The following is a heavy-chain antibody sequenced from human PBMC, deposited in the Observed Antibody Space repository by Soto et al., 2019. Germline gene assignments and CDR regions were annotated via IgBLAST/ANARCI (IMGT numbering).Heavy chain of an antibody. CDR1: GGSISSSSYY. D-gene: IGHD3-3*01. CDR3: ARSMYLNYDFWSGYYTFDS. CDR2: IYYSGST. J-gene: IGHJ5*01. Sequence: SETLSLTCTVSGGSISSSSYYWGWIRQPPGKGLEWIGSIYYSGSTYYNPSLKSRVTISVDTSKNQFSLKLSSVTAADTAVYYCARSMYLNYDFWSGYYTFDSWGQGTLVTVSS. V-gene: IGHV4-39*01.